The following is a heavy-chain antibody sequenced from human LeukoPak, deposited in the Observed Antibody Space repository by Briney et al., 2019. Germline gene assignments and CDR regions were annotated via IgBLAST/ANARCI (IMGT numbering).Heavy chain of an antibody. CDR1: GFTFSSYW. CDR2: INSDGSST. CDR3: ARDSHIAGYYDFWSGYFAGDWFDP. V-gene: IGHV3-74*01. J-gene: IGHJ5*02. D-gene: IGHD3-3*01. Sequence: QSGGSLRPSCAASGFTFSSYWMHWVRQAPGKGLVWVSRINSDGSSTSYADSVKGRFTISRDNAKNTLYLQMNSLRAEDTAVYYCARDSHIAGYYDFWSGYFAGDWFDPWGQGTLVTVSS.